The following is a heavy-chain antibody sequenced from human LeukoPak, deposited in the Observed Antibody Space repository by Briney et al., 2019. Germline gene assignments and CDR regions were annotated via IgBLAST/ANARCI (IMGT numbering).Heavy chain of an antibody. CDR3: AKRYCSSTSCHDAFDI. Sequence: GGSLRLSCAASGFTFRSHGMSWVRQAPGKGLERVSGISASGGSTYYTDSVKGRFTISRDNAKNSLYLQMNSLRDEDTAVYYCAKRYCSSTSCHDAFDIWGQGTMVTVSS. D-gene: IGHD2-2*01. CDR2: ISASGGST. J-gene: IGHJ3*02. V-gene: IGHV3-23*01. CDR1: GFTFRSHG.